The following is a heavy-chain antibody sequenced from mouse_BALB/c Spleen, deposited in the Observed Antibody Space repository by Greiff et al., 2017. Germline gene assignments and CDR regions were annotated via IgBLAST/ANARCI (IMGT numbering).Heavy chain of an antibody. CDR2: IYPGNVNT. J-gene: IGHJ3*01. V-gene: IGHV1S56*01. CDR3: ARRETTMITTWCAY. CDR1: GYTFTSYY. Sequence: VKLMESGPELVKPGASVRLSCKASGYTFTSYYIYWVQQRPGQGLEWIGWIYPGNVNTKYTEKFKGKATLAADKSSSTAYMQLSSLTSEDSAVYFCARRETTMITTWCAYWGQGTLVTVSA. D-gene: IGHD2-4*01.